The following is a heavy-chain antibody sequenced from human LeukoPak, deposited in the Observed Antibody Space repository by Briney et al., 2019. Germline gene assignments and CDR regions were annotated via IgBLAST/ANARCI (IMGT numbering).Heavy chain of an antibody. D-gene: IGHD2-2*01. Sequence: PSETLSLTCAVNGGSSCNYNSGCSPQPPGKGLEWIGEIIHSGTTNYNPSLKSRVTISMDTSKNQFSLRLTSVTAADTAVYYCAPIICGYGYYAYWGRGTLVTVSS. J-gene: IGHJ2*01. CDR2: IIHSGTT. V-gene: IGHV4-34*12. CDR1: GGSSCNYN. CDR3: APIICGYGYYAY.